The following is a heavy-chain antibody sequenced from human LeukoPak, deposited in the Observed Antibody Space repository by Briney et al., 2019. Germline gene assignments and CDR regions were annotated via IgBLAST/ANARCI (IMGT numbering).Heavy chain of an antibody. Sequence: GASVKVSCKASGYTFTAYYIYWVRQAPGQGLEWMGWINPNSGGTNYAQKFQGRVTMTRDTSISTAYMELSRLRSDDTAVYYCARWGIGDLRNTFDIWGHGTMVTVSS. D-gene: IGHD3-10*01. CDR1: GYTFTAYY. V-gene: IGHV1-2*02. J-gene: IGHJ3*02. CDR2: INPNSGGT. CDR3: ARWGIGDLRNTFDI.